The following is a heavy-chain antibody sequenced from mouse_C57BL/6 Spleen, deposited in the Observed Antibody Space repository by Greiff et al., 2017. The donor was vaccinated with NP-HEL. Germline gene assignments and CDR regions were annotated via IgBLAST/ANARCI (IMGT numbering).Heavy chain of an antibody. CDR2: ISYDGSN. CDR3: ARDGYDGYLTWFAY. D-gene: IGHD2-3*01. CDR1: GYSITSGYY. J-gene: IGHJ3*01. Sequence: EVKLEESGPGLVKPSQSLSLTCSVTGYSITSGYYWNWIRQFPGNKLEWMGYISYDGSNNYNPSLKNRIPITRDTSKNQFFLKLNSVTTEDTATYYCARDGYDGYLTWFAYWGQGTLVTVSA. V-gene: IGHV3-6*01.